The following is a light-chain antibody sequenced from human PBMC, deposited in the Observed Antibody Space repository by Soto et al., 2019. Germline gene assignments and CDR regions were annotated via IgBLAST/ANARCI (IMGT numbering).Light chain of an antibody. Sequence: EIMLTQSPGTLSLSPGERVTLSCWASRSVSSRFLAWYQQKPGQAPRVLIYGASSRATGIPDRFSGSGSVSDFTLTISRLEPEDFAVYYCQQYGYSPYTFGQGTKLEIK. V-gene: IGKV3-20*01. CDR1: RSVSSRF. CDR3: QQYGYSPYT. CDR2: GAS. J-gene: IGKJ2*01.